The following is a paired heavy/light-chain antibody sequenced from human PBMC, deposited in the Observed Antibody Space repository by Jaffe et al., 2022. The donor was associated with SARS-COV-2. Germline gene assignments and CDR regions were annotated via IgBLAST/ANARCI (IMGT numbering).Light chain of an antibody. Sequence: DIVMTQSPDSLAVSLGERASINCKSSQSVLYNSNNKNYLAWFQQKPGQPPKLLISWASTREYGVPARFSGSGSGTDFTLTISSLQAADVAVYYCQQYYNSPPTFGQGTKVEL. J-gene: IGKJ1*01. V-gene: IGKV4-1*01. CDR1: QSVLYNSNNKNY. CDR3: QQYYNSPPT. CDR2: WAS.
Heavy chain of an antibody. D-gene: IGHD3-10*01. CDR1: GFPFSTYG. Sequence: QVRLVESGGGVVQPGTSLRLSCAASGFPFSTYGMHWVRQAPGKGLEWVAVISYDGKNIYYADSVKGRFIVSRDNPRNILYLQMNALSREDAAVYYCAKEKLNSASSYTAFVTDYWGQGTLLTVS. V-gene: IGHV3-30*18. CDR3: AKEKLNSASSYTAFVTDY. CDR2: ISYDGKNI. J-gene: IGHJ4*02.